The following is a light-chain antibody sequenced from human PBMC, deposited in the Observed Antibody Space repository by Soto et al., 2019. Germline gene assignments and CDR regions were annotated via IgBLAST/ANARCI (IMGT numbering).Light chain of an antibody. CDR1: SSNIGAGYD. CDR3: QSYDSSLSGVV. V-gene: IGLV1-40*01. CDR2: GNS. Sequence: QAVVTQPPSVSGAPGQRVTISCTGSSSNIGAGYDVHWYQQLPGTAPKLLIYGNSNRPSGVPDRFSGSKSGTSASLAITGRQAEDEAEYYCQSYDSSLSGVVFGGGTKLTGL. J-gene: IGLJ2*01.